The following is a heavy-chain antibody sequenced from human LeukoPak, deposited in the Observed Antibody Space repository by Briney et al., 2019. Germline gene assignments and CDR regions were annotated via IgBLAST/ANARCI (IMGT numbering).Heavy chain of an antibody. CDR1: GGSFSGYY. J-gene: IGHJ6*03. CDR2: INHSGST. D-gene: IGHD6-19*01. Sequence: PSETLSLTCAVYGGSFSGYYWSWIRQPPGKGLEWIGEINHSGSTNYNPSLKSRVTISVDTSKNQFSLKLSSVTAADTAVYYCARLYSSGLYYYYYTDVRGKGTTVTISS. V-gene: IGHV4-34*01. CDR3: ARLYSSGLYYYYYTDV.